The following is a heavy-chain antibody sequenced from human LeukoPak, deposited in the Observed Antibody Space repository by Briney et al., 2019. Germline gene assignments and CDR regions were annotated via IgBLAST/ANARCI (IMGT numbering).Heavy chain of an antibody. Sequence: GGSLRLSCAASGFTFSSYEMNWVRQAPGKGLEWVSYISSSGSTIYYADSVKGRFTISRDNAKNSLYLQMNSLGAEDMALYYCAKDQGATYFYYMDVWGKGTTVAVSS. CDR3: AKDQGATYFYYMDV. J-gene: IGHJ6*03. CDR2: ISSSGSTI. CDR1: GFTFSSYE. V-gene: IGHV3-48*03.